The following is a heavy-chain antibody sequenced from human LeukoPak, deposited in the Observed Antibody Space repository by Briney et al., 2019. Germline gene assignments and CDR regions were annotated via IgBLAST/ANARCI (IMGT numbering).Heavy chain of an antibody. V-gene: IGHV3-30*03. J-gene: IGHJ3*02. D-gene: IGHD3-10*01. CDR1: GFTFSSYG. Sequence: GGSLRLSCAASGFTFSSYGMHWVRQAPGKGLEWVAVISYDGSNKYYADSVKGRYTISRDNSKNTLYLQMNSLRAEDTAVYYCATSITTLRDDAFDIWGQGTMVTVSS. CDR2: ISYDGSNK. CDR3: ATSITTLRDDAFDI.